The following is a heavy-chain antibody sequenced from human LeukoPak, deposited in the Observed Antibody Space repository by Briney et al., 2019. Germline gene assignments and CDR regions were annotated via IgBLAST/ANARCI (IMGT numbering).Heavy chain of an antibody. CDR1: GGSFSGYY. CDR3: ARSRGVGWLQSAVDY. V-gene: IGHV4-34*01. Sequence: SETLSLTCAVYGGSFSGYYWGWIRQPPGKGLEWIGEINHSGSTNYNPSLKSRVTISVDTSKNQFSLKLSSVTAADTAVYYCARSRGVGWLQSAVDYWGQGTLVTVSS. D-gene: IGHD5-24*01. J-gene: IGHJ4*02. CDR2: INHSGST.